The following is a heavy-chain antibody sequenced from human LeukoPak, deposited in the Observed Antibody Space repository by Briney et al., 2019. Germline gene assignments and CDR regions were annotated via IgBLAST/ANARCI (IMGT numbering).Heavy chain of an antibody. CDR2: ISWNSGSI. J-gene: IGHJ2*01. Sequence: GGSLRLSCAASEFTFHDYAMHWVRRAPGKGLEWVSSISWNSGSIGYADSVKGRFTISRDNAENSLYLQTNSLRTEDTAFYYCAKDGVGYSSTWYGMYFDLWGRGTLVTVSS. D-gene: IGHD6-13*01. CDR3: AKDGVGYSSTWYGMYFDL. CDR1: EFTFHDYA. V-gene: IGHV3-9*01.